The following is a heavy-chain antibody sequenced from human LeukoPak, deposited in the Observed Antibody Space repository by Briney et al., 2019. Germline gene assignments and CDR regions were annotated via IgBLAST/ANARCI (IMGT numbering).Heavy chain of an antibody. J-gene: IGHJ4*02. CDR1: GGSFSGYY. D-gene: IGHD3-10*01. Sequence: PSETLSLTCAVYGGSFSGYYWNWTRQPPGKGLEWIGEINHSGSTNYNPSLKSRVTISVDTSKNQFSLKLSSATAADTAVYYCARVVYGSGSYYHDYWGQGTLVTVSS. CDR2: INHSGST. V-gene: IGHV4-34*01. CDR3: ARVVYGSGSYYHDY.